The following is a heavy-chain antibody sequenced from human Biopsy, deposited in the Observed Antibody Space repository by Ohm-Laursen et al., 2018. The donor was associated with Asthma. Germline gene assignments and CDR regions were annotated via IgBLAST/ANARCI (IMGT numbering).Heavy chain of an antibody. CDR3: AREVGATRYDP. CDR2: LNPVNGNT. D-gene: IGHD1-26*01. CDR1: GYTFTSNA. V-gene: IGHV1-3*01. Sequence: GASVKVSCKASGYTFTSNAIHWMRQAPGQSLEWMAWLNPVNGNTKYSQQFQGRVTTTRDTSASTAYMELSSLTSEDTAVFYCAREVGATRYDPWGQGTLVTVSS. J-gene: IGHJ5*02.